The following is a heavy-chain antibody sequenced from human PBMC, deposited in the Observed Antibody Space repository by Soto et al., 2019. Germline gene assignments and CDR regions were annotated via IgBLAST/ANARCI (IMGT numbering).Heavy chain of an antibody. CDR3: ARGVINDAFDI. D-gene: IGHD3-10*01. CDR2: ISAYKGRT. J-gene: IGHJ3*02. CDR1: GYTFTSHG. Sequence: QGQLVQSGAEVKKPGASVKVSCKASGYTFTSHGITWVRQAPGQGLEWMGWISAYKGRTDYAQRVQGRVTMTTDKATSTAYRELRSLRSDDTAVYYCARGVINDAFDIWGQGTMVTVSS. V-gene: IGHV1-18*01.